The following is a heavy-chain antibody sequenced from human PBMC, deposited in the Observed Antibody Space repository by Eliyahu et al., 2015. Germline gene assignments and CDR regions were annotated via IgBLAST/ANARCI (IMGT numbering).Heavy chain of an antibody. D-gene: IGHD3-22*01. J-gene: IGHJ4*02. CDR3: ARRLGDYYKNCFDY. CDR1: GXTXXSYG. Sequence: EVQLVESGGGLXQPGGSLRLSCAXSGXTXXSYGMNWVRQAPGKGREWISYISGSSTTIYYADSVKGRFTISRDNAKTSLYLQMNSLRDEDTAVYYCARRLGDYYKNCFDYWGQGTLVTVSS. CDR2: ISGSSTTI. V-gene: IGHV3-48*02.